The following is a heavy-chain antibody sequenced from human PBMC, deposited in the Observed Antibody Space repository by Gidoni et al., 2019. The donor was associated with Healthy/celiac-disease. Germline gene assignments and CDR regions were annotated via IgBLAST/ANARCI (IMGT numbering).Heavy chain of an antibody. D-gene: IGHD3-10*01. CDR2: IVVGSGNT. CDR1: GFPFPSSA. CDR3: AADPYTMVRGVAFDY. Sequence: QMQLVQSGPEVKKPGTSVKVSCKASGFPFPSSAVQWVRQARGQRLEWIGWIVVGSGNTNYAQKFQERVTITRDMSTSTAYMELSSLRSEDTAVYYCAADPYTMVRGVAFDYWGQGTLVTVSS. J-gene: IGHJ4*02. V-gene: IGHV1-58*01.